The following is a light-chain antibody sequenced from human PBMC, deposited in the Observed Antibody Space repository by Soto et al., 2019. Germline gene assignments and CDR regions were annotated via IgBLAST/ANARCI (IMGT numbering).Light chain of an antibody. J-gene: IGLJ2*01. CDR3: AAWDDCLSAVV. Sequence: QPVLTQPPSASGTPGQRVTISCSGSSSNIGSNYVYWYQQLPGSAPKLLIYRNDQRPSGVPDRFSASKSGTAASLAISGLRSEDEADYHCAAWDDCLSAVVFGGGTKVTVL. V-gene: IGLV1-47*01. CDR2: RND. CDR1: SSNIGSNY.